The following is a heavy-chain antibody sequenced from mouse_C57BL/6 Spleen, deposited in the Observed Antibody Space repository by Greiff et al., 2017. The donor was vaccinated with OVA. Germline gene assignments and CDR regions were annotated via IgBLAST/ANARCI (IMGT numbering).Heavy chain of an antibody. CDR1: GYTFTSYW. J-gene: IGHJ4*01. CDR3: ARSRGNYDYAMDY. Sequence: VQLQQPGSELVKPGASVKLSCKASGYTFTSYWMQWVKQRPGQGLEWIGEIDPSDSYTNYNQKFKGKATLTVDTSSSTAYMQLSSLTSEDSAVYDCARSRGNYDYAMDYWGQGTSVTVSS. D-gene: IGHD2-1*01. CDR2: IDPSDSYT. V-gene: IGHV1-50*01.